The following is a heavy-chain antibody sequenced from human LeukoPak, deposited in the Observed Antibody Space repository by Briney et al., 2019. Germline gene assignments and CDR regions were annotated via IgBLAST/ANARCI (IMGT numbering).Heavy chain of an antibody. J-gene: IGHJ4*02. D-gene: IGHD3-10*01. CDR3: ARGGTMVRGVIHHYFDY. CDR1: GGTFSSYA. CDR2: IIPIFGTA. V-gene: IGHV1-69*13. Sequence: ASVKVSCKASGGTFSSYAISWVRQAPGQGLEWMGGIIPIFGTANYAQKFQGRVTITADESTSTAYMELSSLRSEDTAVYYCARGGTMVRGVIHHYFDYWGQGTLVTVSS.